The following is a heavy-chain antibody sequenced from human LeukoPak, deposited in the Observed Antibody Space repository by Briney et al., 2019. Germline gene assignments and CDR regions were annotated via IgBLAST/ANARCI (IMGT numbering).Heavy chain of an antibody. D-gene: IGHD3-10*01. Sequence: SGGSLRLSCAASGFTFSNYAMSWVRQAPGKGLEWVGLIKSKTDGGTTDSTAPVKGRFTISRDDSKNTLYLQMSSLKTEDTAVYYCTTPRYYGSGSYFDYWGQGTLVTVSS. J-gene: IGHJ4*02. CDR1: GFTFSNYA. CDR3: TTPRYYGSGSYFDY. V-gene: IGHV3-15*01. CDR2: IKSKTDGGTT.